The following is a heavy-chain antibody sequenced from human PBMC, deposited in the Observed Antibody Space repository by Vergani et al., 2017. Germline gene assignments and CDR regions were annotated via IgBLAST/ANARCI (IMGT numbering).Heavy chain of an antibody. J-gene: IGHJ5*02. D-gene: IGHD3-10*01. Sequence: QVQLVQSGAEVKKPGSSVKVSCKASGGTFSSYAISWVRQAPGQGLEWMGGIIPIFGTANYAQKFQGRVTITADESTSTAYMELSSLRSEDTAVYYCASTGSRFGEGSPCYLDPWGQGTLVTVSS. V-gene: IGHV1-69*01. CDR3: ASTGSRFGEGSPCYLDP. CDR2: IIPIFGTA. CDR1: GGTFSSYA.